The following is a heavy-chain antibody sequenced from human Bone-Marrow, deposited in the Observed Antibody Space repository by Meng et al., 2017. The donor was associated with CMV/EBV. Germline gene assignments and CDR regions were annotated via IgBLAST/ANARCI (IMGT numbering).Heavy chain of an antibody. D-gene: IGHD3-3*01. CDR1: GFTVSSNY. J-gene: IGHJ4*03. Sequence: GESLKISCAASGFTVSSNYMSWVRQAPGKGLEWVSIIYSGGSTYYADSVKGRFTISRDNSKNTLYLQMDSLRAEDTAVYYCAKPRGVTICGVVSKVPFEHWGQGTLVTVSS. V-gene: IGHV3-53*01. CDR2: IYSGGST. CDR3: AKPRGVTICGVVSKVPFEH.